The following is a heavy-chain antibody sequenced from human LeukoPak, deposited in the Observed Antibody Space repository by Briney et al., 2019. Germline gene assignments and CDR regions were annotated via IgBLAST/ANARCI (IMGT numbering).Heavy chain of an antibody. J-gene: IGHJ4*02. CDR3: AREWQGGIAAAGTRIEGDY. CDR2: IKQEGGEK. CDR1: GFSVSGYW. V-gene: IGHV3-7*01. D-gene: IGHD6-13*01. Sequence: GGSLRLSCAVSGFSVSGYWMTWVRHAPGEGLEWVANIKQEGGEKNYVVCVKGGLNISREYGENSLFLQMNSMRVEDSGVYYCAREWQGGIAAAGTRIEGDYWGEGTLVAVSS.